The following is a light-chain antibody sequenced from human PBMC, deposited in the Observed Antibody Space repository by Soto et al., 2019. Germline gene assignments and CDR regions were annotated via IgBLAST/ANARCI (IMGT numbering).Light chain of an antibody. V-gene: IGKV3-20*01. Sequence: IVLTQSPGTLSWSPGERATLSCRASQSFSNTHLAWYQQXPXXXPXLLIXGASHRATGITDRFKRSGSGTDFTLTISRLEPXDFSVYYCKQYGSSGTFGQWTNVETK. J-gene: IGKJ1*01. CDR1: QSFSNTH. CDR2: GAS. CDR3: KQYGSSGT.